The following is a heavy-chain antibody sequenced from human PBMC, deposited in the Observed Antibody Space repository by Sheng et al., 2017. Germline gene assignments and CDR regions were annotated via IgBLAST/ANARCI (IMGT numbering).Heavy chain of an antibody. CDR2: IYYTGRT. CDR1: GGSISSSSSY. V-gene: IGHV4-39*07. J-gene: IGHJ4*02. Sequence: QLQLQESGPGLVKPSETLSLSYTVSGGSISSSSSYWGWIRQPPGKGLEWIGSIYYTGRTSYNPSLKSRVTISVDTSKNQISLKLSSVTAADTAVYYCARVGYSGYDSPSYYFDYWGQGTLVTVSS. CDR3: ARVGYSGYDSPSYYFDY. D-gene: IGHD5-12*01.